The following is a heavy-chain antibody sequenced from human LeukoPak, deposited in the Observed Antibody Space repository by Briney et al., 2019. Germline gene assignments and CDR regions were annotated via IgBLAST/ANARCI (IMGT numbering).Heavy chain of an antibody. CDR2: ISGSGGST. CDR1: GFTFSSYA. Sequence: GGSLRLSCAASGFTFSSYAMSWVRQAPGKGLEWVSAISGSGGSTYYADSVKGRFTISRDNSKNTLYLQMNSLRAEDTAVYYCAKSKYYGSGSSFNWFDPWGQGTLVTVSS. V-gene: IGHV3-23*01. D-gene: IGHD3-10*01. J-gene: IGHJ5*02. CDR3: AKSKYYGSGSSFNWFDP.